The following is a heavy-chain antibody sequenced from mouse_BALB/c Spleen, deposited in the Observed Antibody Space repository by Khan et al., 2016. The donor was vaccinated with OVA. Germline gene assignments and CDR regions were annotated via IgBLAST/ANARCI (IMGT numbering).Heavy chain of an antibody. Sequence: VQLVESGPGLVQPSQSLSITCTVSGFSLTYYGVHWVRQSPGKGLEWLGVIWSGGSTDYNDAFISRLNISKDNSKSQAFFKMNSLQVNDTAIYYCARNYDYDEGLAYWGQGTLVTVSA. CDR2: IWSGGST. D-gene: IGHD2-4*01. J-gene: IGHJ3*01. CDR3: ARNYDYDEGLAY. CDR1: GFSLTYYG. V-gene: IGHV2-2*02.